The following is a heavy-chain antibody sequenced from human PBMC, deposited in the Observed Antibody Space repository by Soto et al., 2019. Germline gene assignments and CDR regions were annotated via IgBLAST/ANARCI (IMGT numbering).Heavy chain of an antibody. Sequence: SVKVSCTASGGTFSSYAISWVRQAPGQGLEWMGGIIPIFGTANYAQKFQGRVTITADESTSTAYMELSSLRSEDTAVYYCASYCSSTSCYTGPYYYYGMDVWGQGTTVTVSS. V-gene: IGHV1-69*01. CDR3: ASYCSSTSCYTGPYYYYGMDV. D-gene: IGHD2-2*02. CDR2: IIPIFGTA. CDR1: GGTFSSYA. J-gene: IGHJ6*02.